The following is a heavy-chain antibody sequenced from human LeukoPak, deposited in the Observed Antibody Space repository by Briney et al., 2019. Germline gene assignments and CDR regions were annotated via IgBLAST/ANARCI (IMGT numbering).Heavy chain of an antibody. CDR2: ISGSGGST. V-gene: IGHV3-23*01. Sequence: GGSLRLSCAASGFTFSSYAMSWVRQAPGKGLEWVSAISGSGGSTYYADSVKGRFTISRDNSKNTLYLQMNSLRAEDTAVYYCARPNYYDSSGYHGFDPWGQGTLVTVSS. CDR3: ARPNYYDSSGYHGFDP. J-gene: IGHJ5*02. D-gene: IGHD3-22*01. CDR1: GFTFSSYA.